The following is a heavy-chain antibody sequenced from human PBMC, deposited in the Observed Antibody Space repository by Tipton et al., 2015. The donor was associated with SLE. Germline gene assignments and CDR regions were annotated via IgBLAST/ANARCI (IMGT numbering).Heavy chain of an antibody. CDR1: SGSVSSGAYY. CDR3: ARYFYDSSGVCLFDL. V-gene: IGHV4-31*02. J-gene: IGHJ4*02. Sequence: LRLSCTVSSGSVSSGAYYWSWIRQHPGKGLEWIGNVFSSGTTYYNPSLQGRLSMSLDTSKKQLSLQLSSVTSADTAVYYCARYFYDSSGVCLFDLWGQGTLVTVSS. CDR2: VFSSGTT. D-gene: IGHD3-22*01.